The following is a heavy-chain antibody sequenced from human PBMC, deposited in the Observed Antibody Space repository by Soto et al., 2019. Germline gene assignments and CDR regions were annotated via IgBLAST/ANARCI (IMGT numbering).Heavy chain of an antibody. Sequence: GGSLRLSCAASGFPCSSYIMNWVRQAPGKGLEWVSSISSSSSYIYYADSVKGRFTISRDNSKNTLYLQMNSLRAEDTAVYYCAREPYYYGSGAYYYYGMDVWGQGTTVTVSS. CDR2: ISSSSSYI. J-gene: IGHJ6*02. D-gene: IGHD3-10*01. CDR1: GFPCSSYI. CDR3: AREPYYYGSGAYYYYGMDV. V-gene: IGHV3-21*01.